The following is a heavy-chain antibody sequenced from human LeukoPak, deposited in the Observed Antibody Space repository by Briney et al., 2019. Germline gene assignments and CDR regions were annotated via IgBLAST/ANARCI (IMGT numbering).Heavy chain of an antibody. D-gene: IGHD1-1*01. CDR3: ARHSHLDPRYIQH. J-gene: IGHJ1*01. CDR1: GYSFTSYW. CDR2: IYPGDSDT. V-gene: IGHV5-51*01. Sequence: GESLKISCKGSGYSFTSYWIGWVRQMPGKGLEWMGIIYPGDSDTRYSPSFQRQVTISADKSISTAYLQWSSLKASDTAMYYCARHSHLDPRYIQHWGQGTLVTVSS.